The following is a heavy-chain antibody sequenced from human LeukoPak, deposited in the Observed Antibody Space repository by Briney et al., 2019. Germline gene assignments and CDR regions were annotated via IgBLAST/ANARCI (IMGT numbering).Heavy chain of an antibody. J-gene: IGHJ5*02. CDR1: GFTFSDYY. CDR3: TLAFGNPP. D-gene: IGHD3-10*01. Sequence: PGGSLRLSCAASGFTFSDYYMSWIRQAPGKGLEWVSYISSSSSYTNYADSVKGRFTTSRDNAKNSLFLQMNSLRVEDTAVYYCTLAFGNPPWGQGTQVTVSS. V-gene: IGHV3-11*06. CDR2: ISSSSSYT.